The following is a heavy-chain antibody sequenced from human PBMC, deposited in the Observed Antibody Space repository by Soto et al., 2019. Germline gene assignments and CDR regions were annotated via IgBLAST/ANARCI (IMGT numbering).Heavy chain of an antibody. V-gene: IGHV1-46*01. J-gene: IGHJ3*02. CDR2: INPSGGST. D-gene: IGHD2-2*01. CDR1: GYTFTSYY. Sequence: RASVKVSCKASGYTFTSYYMHWVRQAPGQGLEWMGIINPSGGSTSYAQKFQGRVTVTRDTSTSTVYMELSSLRSEDTAVYYCATPGVVVPAAIGAFDIWGQGTMVTVSS. CDR3: ATPGVVVPAAIGAFDI.